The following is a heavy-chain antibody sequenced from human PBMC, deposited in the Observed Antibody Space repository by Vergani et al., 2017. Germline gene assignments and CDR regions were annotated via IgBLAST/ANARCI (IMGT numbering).Heavy chain of an antibody. CDR3: TTDPRYCGDGSCXWLRDHHYYGMDV. J-gene: IGHJ6*02. D-gene: IGHD2-21*01. Sequence: EVQLVESGGGIVKPGGSLRLSCVASGFSFRNAWMNWVRRTPGKGLEWVGRIKSTFDRGTTDYAAAVKGRFTISRDDSKNTLFLQMNGLKTEDIGVYYCTTDPRYCGDGSCXWLRDHHYYGMDVWGQGTMVTVSS. CDR2: IKSTFDRGTT. V-gene: IGHV3-15*07. CDR1: GFSFRNAW.